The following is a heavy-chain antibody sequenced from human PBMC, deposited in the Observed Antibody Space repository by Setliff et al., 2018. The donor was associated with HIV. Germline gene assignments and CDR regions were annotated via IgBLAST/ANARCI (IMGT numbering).Heavy chain of an antibody. D-gene: IGHD3-9*01. J-gene: IGHJ4*02. V-gene: IGHV4-39*01. CDR3: ARQTWEYYDTLTGYYRSPKNFDS. Sequence: KTSETLSLTCTVPGGSINRSNYYWGWIRQPPGKGLEWIGSIYYSGSTYYNPSLQSRVTISVDTSKNQFSLSLSSVTAADTAIYYCARQTWEYYDTLTGYYRSPKNFDSWGQGTLVTVSS. CDR1: GGSINRSNYY. CDR2: IYYSGST.